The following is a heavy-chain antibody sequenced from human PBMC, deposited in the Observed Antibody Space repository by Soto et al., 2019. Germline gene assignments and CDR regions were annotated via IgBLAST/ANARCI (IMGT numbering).Heavy chain of an antibody. CDR1: GFTFDDYA. D-gene: IGHD3-22*01. CDR2: ISGDGGST. Sequence: GGSLRLSCAASGFTFDDYAMHWVRQAPGKGLEWVSLISGDGGSTYYADSVKGRFTISRDNSKNSLYLQMNSLRTEDTALYYCAKINYYDSSGYYDYWGQGTLVTVSS. J-gene: IGHJ4*02. V-gene: IGHV3-43*02. CDR3: AKINYYDSSGYYDY.